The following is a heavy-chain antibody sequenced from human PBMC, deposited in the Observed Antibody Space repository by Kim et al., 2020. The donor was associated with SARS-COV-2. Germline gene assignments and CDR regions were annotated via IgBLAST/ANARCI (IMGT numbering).Heavy chain of an antibody. V-gene: IGHV1-18*01. CDR3: ARDYSNYLGPPRYGMDV. D-gene: IGHD4-4*01. Sequence: ASVKVSCKASGYTFTSYGISWVRQAPGQGLEWMGWISAYNGNTNYAQKLQGRVTMTTDTSTSTAYMELRSLRSDDTAVYYCARDYSNYLGPPRYGMDVWGQGTTVTVSS. CDR2: ISAYNGNT. J-gene: IGHJ6*02. CDR1: GYTFTSYG.